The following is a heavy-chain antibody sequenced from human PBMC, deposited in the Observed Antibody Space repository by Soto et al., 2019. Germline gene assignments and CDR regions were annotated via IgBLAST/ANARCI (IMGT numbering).Heavy chain of an antibody. D-gene: IGHD2-21*02. CDR2: IYWDDDK. CDR3: VQSRCGGDCLQSYSSHSYYGLDV. CDR1: GLSLSTTGVG. V-gene: IGHV2-5*02. Sequence: SGPTLVNPTQTLTLTCTFSGLSLSTTGVGVGWIRQPPGKALEWLALIYWDDDKRYSPSLKSRLTITKDTSKIQVVLTMTNMDPVDTATYYCVQSRCGGDCLQSYSSHSYYGLDVWGQGT. J-gene: IGHJ6*02.